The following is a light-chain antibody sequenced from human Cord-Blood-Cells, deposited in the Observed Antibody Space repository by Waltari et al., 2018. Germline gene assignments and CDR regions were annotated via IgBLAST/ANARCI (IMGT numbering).Light chain of an antibody. Sequence: QSVLTQPPSASGTPGQRVTISCSGSSSNIGSNTVNWYQQLPGTAPKILIYSNNRRPSGVPARFSCSKSGTSASLAISGLQSEDEADYYCAAWDDSLNGVVFGGGTNLTVL. V-gene: IGLV1-44*01. CDR1: SSNIGSNT. CDR2: SNN. J-gene: IGLJ2*01. CDR3: AAWDDSLNGVV.